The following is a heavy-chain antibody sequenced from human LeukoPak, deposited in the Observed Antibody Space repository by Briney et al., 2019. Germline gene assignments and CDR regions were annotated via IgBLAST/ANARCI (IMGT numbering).Heavy chain of an antibody. CDR3: ARDYYDILTGYRGQNWFDP. J-gene: IGHJ5*02. CDR2: IYYSGST. V-gene: IGHV4-59*01. CDR1: GGSISSYY. D-gene: IGHD3-9*01. Sequence: SETLSLTCTVSGGSISSYYWSWIRQPPGKGLGWIGYIYYSGSTNYNPSLKSRVTISVDTSKNQFSLKLSSVTAADTAVYYCARDYYDILTGYRGQNWFDPWGQGTLVTVSS.